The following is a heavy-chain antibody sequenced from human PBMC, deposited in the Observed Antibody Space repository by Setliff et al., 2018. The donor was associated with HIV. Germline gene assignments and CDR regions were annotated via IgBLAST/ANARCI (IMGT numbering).Heavy chain of an antibody. Sequence: GGSLRLSCAASGFTFSSYGVHWVRQAPGKGLEWVAFIRYDGSNKYYADSVKGRFTISRDNSKNTLYLQMNSLRAEDTAVYYCAKDIPGPAINSGRIKNWFDPWGEGTLVTVSS. CDR1: GFTFSSYG. D-gene: IGHD6-19*01. V-gene: IGHV3-30*02. CDR3: AKDIPGPAINSGRIKNWFDP. J-gene: IGHJ5*02. CDR2: IRYDGSNK.